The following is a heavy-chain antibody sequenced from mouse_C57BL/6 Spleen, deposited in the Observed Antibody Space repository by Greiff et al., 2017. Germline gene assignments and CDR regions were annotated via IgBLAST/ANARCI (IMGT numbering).Heavy chain of an antibody. CDR1: GYTFTSYW. V-gene: IGHV1-55*01. D-gene: IGHD1-1*01. J-gene: IGHJ2*01. Sequence: QVQLQQPGAELVKPGASVKMSCKASGYTFTSYWITWVKQRPGQGLERIGDIYPGSGSTNYNEKFKSKATLTVDTSSSTAYMQLSSLTSEDSAVYYCARWITTVVEGNFDYWGQGTTLTVSS. CDR3: ARWITTVVEGNFDY. CDR2: IYPGSGST.